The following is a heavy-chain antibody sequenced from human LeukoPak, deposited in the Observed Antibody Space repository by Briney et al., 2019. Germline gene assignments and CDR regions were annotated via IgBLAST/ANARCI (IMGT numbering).Heavy chain of an antibody. J-gene: IGHJ6*03. D-gene: IGHD1-14*01. CDR2: ISIAGDT. V-gene: IGHV3-13*01. Sequence: GGSLRLSCAASGFTFSSFDMHWVRHAAGKGLAWVSVISIAGDTYYSDSVKGRFTISRDNSKNTLYFQMNSLIYEDTAVYYCAKTGFQWGEYFYYMDVWGKGTTVTVSS. CDR3: AKTGFQWGEYFYYMDV. CDR1: GFTFSSFD.